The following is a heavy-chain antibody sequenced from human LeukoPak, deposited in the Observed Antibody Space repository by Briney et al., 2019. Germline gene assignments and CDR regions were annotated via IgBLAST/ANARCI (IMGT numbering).Heavy chain of an antibody. Sequence: GASVKVSCKASGYTFTGYYMHWVRQAPGQGLEWMGWINPNSGGTNYAQKFQGRVTMTRDTSISTAYMELSRLRSDDTAVYYCARDLTAWKGNWFDPWGQGTLVTVSS. V-gene: IGHV1-2*02. CDR2: INPNSGGT. CDR1: GYTFTGYY. CDR3: ARDLTAWKGNWFDP. J-gene: IGHJ5*02. D-gene: IGHD1-1*01.